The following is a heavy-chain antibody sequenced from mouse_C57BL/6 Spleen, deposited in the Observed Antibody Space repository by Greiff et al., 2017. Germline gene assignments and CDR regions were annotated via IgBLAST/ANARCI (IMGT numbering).Heavy chain of an antibody. Sequence: QVQLKQPGAELVKPGASVKLSCKASGYTFTSYWMQWVKQRPGQGLEWIGEIDPSDSYTNSNHKFKGKATLTVDTSSSTAYMQLSSLTSEDSAVYYCARNGFHGARFAYWGQGTLVTVSA. CDR1: GYTFTSYW. CDR2: IDPSDSYT. D-gene: IGHD2-2*01. CDR3: ARNGFHGARFAY. J-gene: IGHJ3*01. V-gene: IGHV1-50*01.